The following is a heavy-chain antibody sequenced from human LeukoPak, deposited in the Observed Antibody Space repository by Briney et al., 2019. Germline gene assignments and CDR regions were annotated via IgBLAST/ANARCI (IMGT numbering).Heavy chain of an antibody. D-gene: IGHD3-10*01. Sequence: SETLSLTCAVYGGSFSGYYWRWIRQPPGKGLEWIGEINHSGSTNYNPSLKSRVTISVDTSKNQFSLKLSSVTAADTAVYYCARGAGYCSGRSTTPFDYWGQGTLVTVPS. J-gene: IGHJ4*02. V-gene: IGHV4-34*01. CDR3: ARGAGYCSGRSTTPFDY. CDR2: INHSGST. CDR1: GGSFSGYY.